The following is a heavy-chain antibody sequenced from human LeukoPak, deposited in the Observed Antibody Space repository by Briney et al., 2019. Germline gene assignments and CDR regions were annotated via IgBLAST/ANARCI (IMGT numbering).Heavy chain of an antibody. CDR2: IYYSGST. J-gene: IGHJ6*03. D-gene: IGHD3-3*01. CDR1: GGSISSHY. Sequence: KPSETLSLTCTVSGGSISSHYRSWIRQPPGKGLEWIGYIYYSGSTNYNPSLKSRVTISVDTSKNQFSLKLSSVTAADTAVYYCAREGTHYDFWSGYYRGIYYYYYYMDVWGKGTTVTVSS. V-gene: IGHV4-59*11. CDR3: AREGTHYDFWSGYYRGIYYYYYYMDV.